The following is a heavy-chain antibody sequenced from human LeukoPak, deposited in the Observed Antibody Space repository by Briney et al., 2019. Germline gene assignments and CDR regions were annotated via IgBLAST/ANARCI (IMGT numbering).Heavy chain of an antibody. D-gene: IGHD6-19*01. CDR2: IYYSGST. Sequence: SPSETLSLTCTVSGGSISSYYWSWIRQSPGKGLEWIGYIYYSGSTNYIPSLKSRVAISVDTSKNQFSLNLNSVTAADTAVYYCARLDSSGWYYFDYWGQGTLVTVSS. CDR3: ARLDSSGWYYFDY. J-gene: IGHJ4*02. CDR1: GGSISSYY. V-gene: IGHV4-59*08.